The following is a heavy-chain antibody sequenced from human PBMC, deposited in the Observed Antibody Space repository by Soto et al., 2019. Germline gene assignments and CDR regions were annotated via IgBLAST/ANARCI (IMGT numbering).Heavy chain of an antibody. V-gene: IGHV4-34*01. Sequence: SETLSLTCAVYGGSFSGYYWSWIRQPPGKGLEWIGEINHSGSTNYNPSLKSRVTISVDTSKNQFSLKLSSVTAADTAVYYCARFGRIAVAFQHWGQGTLVTVSS. D-gene: IGHD6-19*01. CDR2: INHSGST. CDR3: ARFGRIAVAFQH. CDR1: GGSFSGYY. J-gene: IGHJ1*01.